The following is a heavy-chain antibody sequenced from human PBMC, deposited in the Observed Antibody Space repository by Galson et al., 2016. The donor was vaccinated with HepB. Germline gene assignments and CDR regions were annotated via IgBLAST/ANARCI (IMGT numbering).Heavy chain of an antibody. CDR1: GFTFNDYS. CDR2: IRSNSFYR. V-gene: IGHV3-21*01. CDR3: AREHPFYY. Sequence: SLRLSCAASGFTFNDYSMNWVRQAPGKGLEWVASIRSNSFYRYYADSVKGRFTISRDNAKNSLYLQMNSLRAEDTAVYYCAREHPFYYWGQGTLVTVSS. J-gene: IGHJ4*02.